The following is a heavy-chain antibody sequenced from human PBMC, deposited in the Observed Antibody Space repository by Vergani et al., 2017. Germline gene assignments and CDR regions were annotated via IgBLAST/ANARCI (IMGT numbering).Heavy chain of an antibody. CDR3: AKHFRGWGIDY. V-gene: IGHV3-23*01. D-gene: IGHD3-16*01. Sequence: EVQLLESGGGSAQPGESLRLSCVAPGSTFTAHGLNWVRQAPGKGLEWVSVISGQNFRTHSADSVKGRFTISRDDSKNTVYLQINSLRTDDTATYYCAKHFRGWGIDYWCQGTQVIVSS. CDR1: GSTFTAHG. J-gene: IGHJ4*02. CDR2: ISGQNFRT.